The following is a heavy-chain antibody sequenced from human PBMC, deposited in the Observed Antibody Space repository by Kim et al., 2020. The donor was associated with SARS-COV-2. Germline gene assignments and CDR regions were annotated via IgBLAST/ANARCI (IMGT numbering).Heavy chain of an antibody. CDR2: TKYRSKWFN. V-gene: IGHV6-1*01. D-gene: IGHD1-1*01. J-gene: IGHJ4*02. CDR1: GDSVSSNNAV. CDR3: ARGHGASGFDY. Sequence: SPTLSLTCAISGDSVSSNNAVWNWIRQSPSRGLEWLGRTKYRSKWFNDYAVSVKSRITINPDTSKNQFSLHLNSVTPEDTAVYYCARGHGASGFDYWGQGTRVTVSS.